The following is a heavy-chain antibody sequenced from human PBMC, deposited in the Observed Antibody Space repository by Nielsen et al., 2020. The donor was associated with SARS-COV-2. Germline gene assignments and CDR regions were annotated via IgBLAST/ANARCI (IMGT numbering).Heavy chain of an antibody. J-gene: IGHJ4*02. CDR3: ARRPRRYCSSTSCYTVSHYCDY. CDR1: GGSISSSGYS. D-gene: IGHD2-2*02. CDR2: IYHSGST. Sequence: SETLSLTCAVSGGSISSSGYSWSWIRQPPGKGLEWIGYIYHSGSTYYNPSLKNRVTISVDTSKNQFSLKLSSVTAADTAVYYCARRPRRYCSSTSCYTVSHYCDYWGQGTLVTVSS. V-gene: IGHV4-30-2*01.